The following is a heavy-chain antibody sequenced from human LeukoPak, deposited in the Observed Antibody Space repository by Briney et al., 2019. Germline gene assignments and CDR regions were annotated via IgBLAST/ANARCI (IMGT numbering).Heavy chain of an antibody. CDR2: IWYDATNK. J-gene: IGHJ4*02. CDR3: ARDIEVAGRKYFDS. D-gene: IGHD6-19*01. Sequence: PGGSLRLSCAVSGFTFSHYGMHWVRQAPGKGLQWVATIWYDATNKYYEDSVNGRFTISRDNSKNTLYLQMNSLRAEDTALYYCARDIEVAGRKYFDSWGQGTLVTVSS. CDR1: GFTFSHYG. V-gene: IGHV3-33*01.